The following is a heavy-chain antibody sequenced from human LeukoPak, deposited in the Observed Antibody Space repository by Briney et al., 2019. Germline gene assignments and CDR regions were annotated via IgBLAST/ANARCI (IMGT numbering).Heavy chain of an antibody. CDR3: ARDLRTNGVYVFDY. Sequence: ASVKVSCKASGYTFTGYYMHWVRQAPGQRLEWMGWINAGNGNTKYSQEFQGRVTITRDTSASTAYMELSSLRSEDMAVYYCARDLRTNGVYVFDYWGQGTLVTVSS. CDR2: INAGNGNT. D-gene: IGHD2-8*01. J-gene: IGHJ4*02. CDR1: GYTFTGYY. V-gene: IGHV1-3*03.